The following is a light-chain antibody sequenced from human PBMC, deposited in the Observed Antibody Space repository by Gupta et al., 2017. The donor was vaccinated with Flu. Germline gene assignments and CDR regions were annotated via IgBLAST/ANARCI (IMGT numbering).Light chain of an antibody. CDR3: QAWDYNTAV. Sequence: SYELTQPPSVSVSPGQAASITCSGDKLGDKYAYWYQQKPGQSPVLVISQDSKRPSGIPERFSGSNSGNTATLTISGTQAMDEADYYCQAWDYNTAVFGGGTKLTVL. V-gene: IGLV3-1*01. J-gene: IGLJ2*01. CDR2: QDS. CDR1: KLGDKY.